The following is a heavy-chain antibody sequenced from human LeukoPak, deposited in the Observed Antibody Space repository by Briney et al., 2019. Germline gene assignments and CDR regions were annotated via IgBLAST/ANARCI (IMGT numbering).Heavy chain of an antibody. CDR1: GFIFSTYV. CDR2: ISGSGGNT. V-gene: IGHV3-23*01. J-gene: IGHJ4*02. CDR3: ARRNFYDRSAYYYFNYFDD. D-gene: IGHD3-22*01. Sequence: QPGGSLRLSCAASGFIFSTYVMSWVRQAPGKGLEWVSGISGSGGNTYYADSVKGRFTISRDNSKNTVSLQMKSLRAEDTAIYYCARRNFYDRSAYYYFNYFDDWGQGTLVTVSS.